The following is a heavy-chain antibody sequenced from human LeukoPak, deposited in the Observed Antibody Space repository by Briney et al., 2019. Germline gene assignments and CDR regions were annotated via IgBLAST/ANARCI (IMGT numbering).Heavy chain of an antibody. J-gene: IGHJ4*02. V-gene: IGHV3-7*01. CDR1: GFTFSRNW. CDR3: ARDPVEWELLLDY. Sequence: GGSLRLSCAASGFTFSRNWMTWVRQAPGKRLEWVANMNIDGSEKYYADSAKGRFTISRDNARNSVYLQMNSLRVEDTAVYYCARDPVEWELLLDYWGQGTLVTVSS. CDR2: MNIDGSEK. D-gene: IGHD1-26*01.